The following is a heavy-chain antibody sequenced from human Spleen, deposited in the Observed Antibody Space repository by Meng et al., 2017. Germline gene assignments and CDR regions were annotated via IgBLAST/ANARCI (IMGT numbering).Heavy chain of an antibody. J-gene: IGHJ4*02. D-gene: IGHD5-12*01. CDR3: SGHIDY. Sequence: EVQLVGSGGGWVKPGGSLRLSCEGSGFTFSNAYMTWVRQVPGKRLEWVGRIKSKPDGETIDYAAPVKGRFTISRDDSKNTVYLQMNSLKTEDTAVYYCSGHIDYWGQGTLVTVSS. CDR1: GFTFSNAY. V-gene: IGHV3-15*01. CDR2: IKSKPDGETI.